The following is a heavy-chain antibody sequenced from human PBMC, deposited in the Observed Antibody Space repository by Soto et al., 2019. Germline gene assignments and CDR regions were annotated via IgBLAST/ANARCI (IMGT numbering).Heavy chain of an antibody. D-gene: IGHD3-9*01. CDR2: ISGDSGDT. CDR3: VRDARLASS. V-gene: IGHV3-11*06. CDR1: GFTFSDHY. J-gene: IGHJ5*02. Sequence: GGSLRLSCAASGFTFSDHYMNWLRQAPGKGLEWLSYISGDSGDTNYADSVRGRFTIPRDNAKNSLYLQMNSLRAEDTAVYYCVRDARLASSWGLGTLVTVSS.